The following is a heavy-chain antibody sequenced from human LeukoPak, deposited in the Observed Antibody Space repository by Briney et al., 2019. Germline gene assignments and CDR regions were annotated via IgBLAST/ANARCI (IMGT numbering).Heavy chain of an antibody. J-gene: IGHJ1*01. Sequence: PSETLSLTCTVSGGSISSYYWNWIRQPPGKGLEWIGYIYYSGSTNYNPSLKSRVTISVDTSKNQISLKLSSVTAADTAVYYCARGGWYPESFQHWGQGALVTVCS. D-gene: IGHD6-19*01. CDR3: ARGGWYPESFQH. CDR1: GGSISSYY. CDR2: IYYSGST. V-gene: IGHV4-59*01.